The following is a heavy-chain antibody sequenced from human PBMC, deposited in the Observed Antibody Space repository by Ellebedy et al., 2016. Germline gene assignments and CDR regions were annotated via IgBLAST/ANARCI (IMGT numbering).Heavy chain of an antibody. J-gene: IGHJ2*01. CDR2: IHPSGGST. CDR3: ARGGVYSPNWYFDV. Sequence: ASVKVSXXASRYTFSRFHVYWVRQAPGQGLEWMGVIHPSGGSTSYAQNFQGRVTMTTDTSTSTVYMDLSSLTSADTAMYYCARGGVYSPNWYFDVWGRGTLVTVSS. V-gene: IGHV1-46*01. CDR1: RYTFSRFH. D-gene: IGHD5/OR15-5a*01.